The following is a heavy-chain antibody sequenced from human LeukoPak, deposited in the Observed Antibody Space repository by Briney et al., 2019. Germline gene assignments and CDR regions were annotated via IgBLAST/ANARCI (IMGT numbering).Heavy chain of an antibody. Sequence: PSETLSLTCAVYGGSFSGYYWSWIRQPPGEGLEWIGEINHSGSTNYNPSLKSRVTISVDTSKNQFSLKLSSVTAADTAVYYCARLMAAAGTFEDYWGQGTLVTVSS. J-gene: IGHJ4*02. CDR1: GGSFSGYY. CDR3: ARLMAAAGTFEDY. V-gene: IGHV4-34*01. D-gene: IGHD6-13*01. CDR2: INHSGST.